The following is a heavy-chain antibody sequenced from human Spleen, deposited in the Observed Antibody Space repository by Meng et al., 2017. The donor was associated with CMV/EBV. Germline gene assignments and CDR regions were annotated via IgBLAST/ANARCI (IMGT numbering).Heavy chain of an antibody. Sequence: LTCAVYGGSFSGYYWSWIRQPPGKGLEWIGHISNSGSNYYNPSLRSRVTISLDTSKNQFSLKLSSVTAADTAVYYCAREAAIAGTSDWGQGTLVTVSS. CDR2: ISNSGSN. CDR1: GGSFSGYY. D-gene: IGHD6-13*01. V-gene: IGHV4-34*09. J-gene: IGHJ4*02. CDR3: AREAAIAGTSD.